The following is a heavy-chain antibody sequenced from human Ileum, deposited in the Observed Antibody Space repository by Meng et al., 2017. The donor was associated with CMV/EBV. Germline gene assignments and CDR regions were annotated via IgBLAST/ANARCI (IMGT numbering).Heavy chain of an antibody. Sequence: ASVKVSCKASGYTFSIFGISWVRQAPGQGPEWMGWISGDNEKTSYAQKFQGRVTVTKDTSTTTVYMELRSLRPDDTAVYYCARERLFGHTFDIWGQGTMVTVSS. D-gene: IGHD3-3*01. V-gene: IGHV1-18*01. CDR2: ISGDNEKT. CDR3: ARERLFGHTFDI. CDR1: GYTFSIFG. J-gene: IGHJ3*02.